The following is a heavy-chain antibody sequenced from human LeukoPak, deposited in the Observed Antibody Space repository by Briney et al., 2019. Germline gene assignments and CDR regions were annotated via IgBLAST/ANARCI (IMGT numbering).Heavy chain of an antibody. CDR1: RFTFSSHA. J-gene: IGHJ5*02. V-gene: IGHV3-21*01. CDR2: LSTSGSYI. CDR3: ARGNYDFAYDP. Sequence: GGSLRLSCAASRFTFSSHAMSWVRQAPGKGLEWVSYLSTSGSYIHYAESVKGRFTISRDAGNNSLYLQLDSLTVEDTAVYFCARGNYDFAYDPWGQGTLVTVSS. D-gene: IGHD3-3*01.